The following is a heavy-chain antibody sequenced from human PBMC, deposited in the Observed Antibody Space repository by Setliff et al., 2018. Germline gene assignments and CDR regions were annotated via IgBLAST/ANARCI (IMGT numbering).Heavy chain of an antibody. D-gene: IGHD1-20*01. CDR2: IIPILPKT. J-gene: IGHJ4*02. CDR3: ASSDITGTTRYDY. CDR1: GVSFSIYA. Sequence: SVKVSCKASGVSFSIYALHWVRQAPGQGLEWMGAIIPILPKTDYAPKYQGRITITADRSTSTAYMEVSSLRSDDTAVYYCASSDITGTTRYDYWGQGTLVTVSS. V-gene: IGHV1-69*10.